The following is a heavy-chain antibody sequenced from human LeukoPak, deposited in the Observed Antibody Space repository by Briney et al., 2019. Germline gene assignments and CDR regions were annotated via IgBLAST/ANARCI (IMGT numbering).Heavy chain of an antibody. D-gene: IGHD2-2*01. CDR1: GFTFRNYW. CDR2: IKQDGSEK. CDR3: AREGKDIVVVPAASAKYKYYYYMDV. Sequence: PGGSLRLSCAASGFTFRNYWMTWVRQAPGKGLEWVAKIKQDGSEKYYVDSVRGRFTISRDNARNSLYLQMNSLRAGDTAVYYCAREGKDIVVVPAASAKYKYYYYMDVWGKGTTVTISS. V-gene: IGHV3-7*01. J-gene: IGHJ6*03.